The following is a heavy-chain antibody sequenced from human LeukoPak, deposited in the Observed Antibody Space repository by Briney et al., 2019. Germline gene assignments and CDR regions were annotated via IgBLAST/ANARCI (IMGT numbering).Heavy chain of an antibody. Sequence: SQTLSLTCTVSGGSISSGSYYWSWIRQPAGKGLEWIGRIYTSGSTNYNPSLKSRVTISVDTSKNQFSLKLSSVTAADTAVYYCARDGSMASDYSNFIVGNWFDPWGQGTLVTVSS. J-gene: IGHJ5*02. D-gene: IGHD4-11*01. V-gene: IGHV4-61*02. CDR3: ARDGSMASDYSNFIVGNWFDP. CDR1: GGSISSGSYY. CDR2: IYTSGST.